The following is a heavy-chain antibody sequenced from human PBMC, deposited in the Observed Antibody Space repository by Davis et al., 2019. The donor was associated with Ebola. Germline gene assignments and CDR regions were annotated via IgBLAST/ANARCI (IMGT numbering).Heavy chain of an antibody. D-gene: IGHD3-16*02. V-gene: IGHV4-59*12. CDR3: ARGRDYVWGSYRWNY. Sequence: SETLSLTCTVSGGSISSYYWSWIRQPPGKGLEWIGYIYYSGSTYYNPSLKSRVTISVDTSKNQFSLKLSSVTAADTAVYYCARGRDYVWGSYRWNYWGQGTLVTVSS. J-gene: IGHJ4*02. CDR2: IYYSGST. CDR1: GGSISSYY.